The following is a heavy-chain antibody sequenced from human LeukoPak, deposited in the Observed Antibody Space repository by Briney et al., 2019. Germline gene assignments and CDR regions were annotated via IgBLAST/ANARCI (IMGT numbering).Heavy chain of an antibody. J-gene: IGHJ6*03. Sequence: PGGSLRLSCAASGFTFSSYGMHWARQAPGKGLEWVTFIRYDGSNQYYADSVRGRFSISRDNSKNTLYLQMNSLRPEDTAVYYCAKVGGGSGNYQSYYYYYMDVWGKGTTVTISS. CDR1: GFTFSSYG. D-gene: IGHD3-10*01. CDR3: AKVGGGSGNYQSYYYYYMDV. V-gene: IGHV3-30*02. CDR2: IRYDGSNQ.